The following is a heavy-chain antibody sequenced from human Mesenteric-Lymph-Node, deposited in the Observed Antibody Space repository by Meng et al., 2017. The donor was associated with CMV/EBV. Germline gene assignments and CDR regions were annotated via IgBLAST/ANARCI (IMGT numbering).Heavy chain of an antibody. J-gene: IGHJ4*02. CDR3: AIYGSGTSYYVDY. V-gene: IGHV4-31*02. D-gene: IGHD3-10*01. Sequence: SGGSINSAGYFWTWIRQHPGKGLEWIGYIYYSGGTHYNPSLKSRVTISADTSKNQFSLNLNSVTAADTAVYYCAIYGSGTSYYVDYWGQGTLVTVSS. CDR2: IYYSGGT. CDR1: GGSINSAGYF.